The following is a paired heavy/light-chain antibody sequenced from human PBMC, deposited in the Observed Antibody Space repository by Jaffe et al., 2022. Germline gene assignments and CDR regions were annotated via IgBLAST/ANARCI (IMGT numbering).Light chain of an antibody. V-gene: IGLV2-14*03. Sequence: QSALTQPASVSGSPGQSITISCTGTSSDVGGYNYVSWYQQHPGKAPKLMIYDVSNRPSGVSNRFSGSKSGNTASLTISGLQAEDEADYYCSSYTSSSTLKVFGGGTKLTVL. CDR2: DVS. J-gene: IGLJ2*01. CDR1: SSDVGGYNY. CDR3: SSYTSSSTLKV.
Heavy chain of an antibody. Sequence: QLQLQESGPGLVKPSETLSLTCTVSGGSISSSSYYWGWIRQPPGKGLEWIGSIYYSGSTYYNPSLKSRVTISVDTSKNQFSLKLSSVTAADTAVYYCARGGGYIWGSYRRTSIPVYFDYWGQGTLVTVSS. CDR1: GGSISSSSYY. CDR3: ARGGGYIWGSYRRTSIPVYFDY. J-gene: IGHJ4*02. CDR2: IYYSGST. V-gene: IGHV4-39*01. D-gene: IGHD3-16*02.